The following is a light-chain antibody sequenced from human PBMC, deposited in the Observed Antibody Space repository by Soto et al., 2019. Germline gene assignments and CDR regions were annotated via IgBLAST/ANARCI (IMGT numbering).Light chain of an antibody. Sequence: DIQMTPSPSTLSASVGERVTITCRASQSISSWLAWYQQKPGRAPKLLIYKASSLESGVPSRFSGSGSGTEFTLTISSLQPDDFATYYCQHYNSYSEAFGQGTRREIK. CDR1: QSISSW. CDR3: QHYNSYSEA. V-gene: IGKV1-5*03. CDR2: KAS. J-gene: IGKJ5*01.